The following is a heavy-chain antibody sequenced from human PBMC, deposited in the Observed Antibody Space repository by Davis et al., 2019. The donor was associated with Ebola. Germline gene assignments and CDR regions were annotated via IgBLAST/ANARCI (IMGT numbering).Heavy chain of an antibody. D-gene: IGHD3-16*02. CDR3: ARDFAFGGVIGYFDY. CDR1: RFTFSSYS. V-gene: IGHV3-21*01. Sequence: PGGSLRLSCAASRFTFSSYSMNWVRQAPGKGLEWVSSISSSSSYIYYADSVKGRFTISRDNAKNSLYLQMNSLRAEDTAVYYCARDFAFGGVIGYFDYWGQGTLVTVSS. J-gene: IGHJ4*02. CDR2: ISSSSSYI.